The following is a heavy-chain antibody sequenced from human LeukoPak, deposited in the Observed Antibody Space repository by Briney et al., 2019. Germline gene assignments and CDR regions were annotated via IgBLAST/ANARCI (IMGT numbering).Heavy chain of an antibody. D-gene: IGHD5-24*01. V-gene: IGHV3-30*02. CDR2: IRYDGTNK. J-gene: IGHJ4*02. Sequence: PGGSLRLSCAASGFIFSSYGMHWVRQAPGKGLEWVAYIRYDGTNKYYADSVKGRFTISRDNSKNTLYLQMNSLRAEDTAVYYCAKEPHPVEMATITDYWGQGTLVTVSS. CDR1: GFIFSSYG. CDR3: AKEPHPVEMATITDY.